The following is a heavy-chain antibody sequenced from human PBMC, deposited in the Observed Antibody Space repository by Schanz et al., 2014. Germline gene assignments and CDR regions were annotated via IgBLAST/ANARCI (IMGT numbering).Heavy chain of an antibody. V-gene: IGHV1-18*01. CDR2: ISTSNGNT. Sequence: QVQVVQSGAEVKKPGASVKVSCKASGYTFTDYGVIWVRQAPGQGLEWMGWISTSNGNTNYIQKLQGRVTMTTDTSTSTAYMELSRLKSDDTAVYYCARAFGGYDPAGALDYWGQGTLVTVSS. D-gene: IGHD5-12*01. J-gene: IGHJ4*02. CDR3: ARAFGGYDPAGALDY. CDR1: GYTFTDYG.